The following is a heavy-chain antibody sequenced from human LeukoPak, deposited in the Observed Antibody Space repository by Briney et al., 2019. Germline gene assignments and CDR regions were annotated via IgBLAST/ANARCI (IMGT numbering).Heavy chain of an antibody. Sequence: PGGSLRLSCTASGLTFSSFAMTWVRQAPGKGLEWVSTIIGSAYGPYGTFYADSVKGRFTISRDNSKNILYLQMNSLRAEDTAVYYCAKNRGSGSHTQYHFGKWGQGTRVTVSS. CDR3: AKNRGSGSHTQYHFGK. J-gene: IGHJ4*02. D-gene: IGHD1-26*01. CDR1: GLTFSSFA. V-gene: IGHV3-23*01. CDR2: IIGSAYGPYGT.